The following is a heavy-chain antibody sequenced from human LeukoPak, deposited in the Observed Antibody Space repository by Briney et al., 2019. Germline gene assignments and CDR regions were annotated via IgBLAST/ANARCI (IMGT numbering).Heavy chain of an antibody. CDR2: ISSSSSYI. CDR3: ARDGGDYDILTGYGY. J-gene: IGHJ4*02. V-gene: IGHV3-21*01. D-gene: IGHD3-9*01. CDR1: GFTFSSYS. Sequence: PGGSLRLSCAASGFTFSSYSTNWVRQAPGKGLEWVSSISSSSSYIYYADSVKGRFTISRDNAKNSLYLQMNSLRAEDTAVYYCARDGGDYDILTGYGYWGQGTLVTVSS.